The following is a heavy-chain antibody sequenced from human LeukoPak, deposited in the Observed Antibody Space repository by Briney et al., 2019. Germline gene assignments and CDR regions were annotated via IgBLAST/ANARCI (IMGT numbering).Heavy chain of an antibody. CDR3: ARVRGYYGSGSYLGPFDY. Sequence: GGSLRLSCAASGFTFSSYAMSWVRQAPGKGLEWVSAISGSGGSTYYADSVKGRFTISRDNSKNTLYLQMNSLRAEDMAVYYCARVRGYYGSGSYLGPFDYWGQGTLVTVSS. D-gene: IGHD3-10*01. CDR2: ISGSGGST. CDR1: GFTFSSYA. V-gene: IGHV3-23*01. J-gene: IGHJ4*02.